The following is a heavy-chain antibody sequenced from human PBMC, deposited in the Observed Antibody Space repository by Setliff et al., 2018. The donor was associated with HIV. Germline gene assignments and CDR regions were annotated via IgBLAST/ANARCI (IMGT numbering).Heavy chain of an antibody. CDR3: ARGGQWLLRETGFDP. Sequence: GASVKVSCKASGYTFTSYDINWVRQATGQGLEWMGWMNPNSGNTGYAQKFQGRVTITRNTSRSTAYMELSSLRSEDTAVYYCARGGQWLLRETGFDPWGQGTLVTVSS. V-gene: IGHV1-8*03. D-gene: IGHD3-22*01. CDR1: GYTFTSYD. J-gene: IGHJ5*02. CDR2: MNPNSGNT.